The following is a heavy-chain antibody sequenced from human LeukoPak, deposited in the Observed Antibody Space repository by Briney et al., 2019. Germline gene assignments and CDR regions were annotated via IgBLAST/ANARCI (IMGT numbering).Heavy chain of an antibody. CDR2: IWYDGSNK. CDR1: GFTFSSYA. D-gene: IGHD6-19*01. Sequence: GGSLGPSCAASGFTFSSYAMTWVRQAPGKGLGWGAVIWYDGSNKYYADSVKGRFTISRDNSKNTLYLQMNSLRAEDTAVYYCARDMYSSGWSLFDYWGQGTLVTVSS. J-gene: IGHJ4*02. V-gene: IGHV3-33*01. CDR3: ARDMYSSGWSLFDY.